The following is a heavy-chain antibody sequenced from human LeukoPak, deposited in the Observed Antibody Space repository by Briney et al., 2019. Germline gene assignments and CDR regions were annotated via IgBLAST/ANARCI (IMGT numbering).Heavy chain of an antibody. D-gene: IGHD3-22*01. Sequence: SETLSLTCTVSGGSISSYYWSWIRQPPGKGLEWIGYIYYSGTTNYNPSLKSRVTISVDSSKNQFSLKLSSVTAADTAVYYCARGRTDYYDSSGYYYLWDYWGQGTLVTVSS. CDR2: IYYSGTT. J-gene: IGHJ4*02. CDR3: ARGRTDYYDSSGYYYLWDY. V-gene: IGHV4-59*12. CDR1: GGSISSYY.